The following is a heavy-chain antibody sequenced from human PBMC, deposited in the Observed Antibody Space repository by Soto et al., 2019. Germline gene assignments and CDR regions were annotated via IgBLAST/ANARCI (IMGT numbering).Heavy chain of an antibody. CDR2: IDPSDSYT. CDR3: VRGGFYYYGMDV. D-gene: IGHD3-16*01. V-gene: IGHV5-10-1*01. CDR1: GYSFTSYW. J-gene: IGHJ6*02. Sequence: GESLKISCKGSGYSFTSYWISWVRQMPGKGLEWMGRIDPSDSYTNYSPSFQGHVTISADKSISTAYLQWSSLKASDTAMYYCVRGGFYYYGMDVWGQGTTVTAP.